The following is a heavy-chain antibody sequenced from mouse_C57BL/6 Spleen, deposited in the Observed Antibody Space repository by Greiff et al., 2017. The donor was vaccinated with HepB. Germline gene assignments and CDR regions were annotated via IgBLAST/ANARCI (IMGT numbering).Heavy chain of an antibody. CDR2: IYPGSGNT. D-gene: IGHD1-1*01. CDR3: ARERLLLQRYFDV. CDR1: GYSFTSYY. V-gene: IGHV1-66*01. Sequence: QVQLQQSGPELVKPGASVKISCKASGYSFTSYYIHWVKQRPGQGLEWIGWIYPGSGNTKYNEKFKGKATLTADTSSSTAYMQLSSLTSEDSAVYYCARERLLLQRYFDVWGTGTTVTVSS. J-gene: IGHJ1*03.